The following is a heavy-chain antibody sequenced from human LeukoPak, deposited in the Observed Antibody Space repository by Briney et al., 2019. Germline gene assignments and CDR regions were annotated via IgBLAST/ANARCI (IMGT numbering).Heavy chain of an antibody. CDR2: TYYTGST. CDR3: ARLTKGRYFNYIFDY. D-gene: IGHD3-9*01. V-gene: IGHV4-39*01. J-gene: IGHJ4*02. Sequence: PSETLSLTCTVSGDSVSNSLKYWGSIRQPPGKGLEWIGITYYTGSTYSNPTLKSRDTMTVHTSKNQFSLKLSSVTAADTAVYYCARLTKGRYFNYIFDYWGQGTLLTVSS. CDR1: GDSVSNSLKY.